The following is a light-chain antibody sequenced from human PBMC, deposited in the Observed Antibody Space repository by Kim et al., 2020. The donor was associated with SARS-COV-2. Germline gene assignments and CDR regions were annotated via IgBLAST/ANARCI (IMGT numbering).Light chain of an antibody. Sequence: SSELTQDAAVSVALGQTVRITCQGDSLRTYYATWYQQKPGQAPRVVIYGKDNRPSGVPDQFSGSSSGNTAYLTITGTQAGDEADYYCNSRDSNDYVVFGGGTKMTVL. V-gene: IGLV3-19*01. J-gene: IGLJ2*01. CDR2: GKD. CDR3: NSRDSNDYVV. CDR1: SLRTYY.